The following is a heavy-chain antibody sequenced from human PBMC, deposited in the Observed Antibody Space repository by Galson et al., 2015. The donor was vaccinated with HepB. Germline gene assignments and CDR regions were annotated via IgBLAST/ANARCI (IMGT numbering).Heavy chain of an antibody. D-gene: IGHD3-3*01. V-gene: IGHV3-48*02. CDR1: GFAFSSYS. Sequence: SLRLSCAASGFAFSSYSMSWVRQAPGKGLEWVSHISSSSTTIYYADSVKGRFTISRDNVRHSLYLQMNSLRDEETAVYYCARDIGGDFWSAYTLRIRSFDLWGQGTMVTVSS. J-gene: IGHJ3*01. CDR2: ISSSSTTI. CDR3: ARDIGGDFWSAYTLRIRSFDL.